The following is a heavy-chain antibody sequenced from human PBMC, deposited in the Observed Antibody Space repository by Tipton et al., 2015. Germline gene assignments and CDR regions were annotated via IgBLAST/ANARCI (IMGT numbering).Heavy chain of an antibody. V-gene: IGHV4-59*05. CDR2: INYSGRT. D-gene: IGHD4-17*01. J-gene: IGHJ3*02. CDR3: AGYYHDAFEI. Sequence: LRLSCAASGFSFSSYSMTWVRQAPGKGLEWFGIINYSGRTYYNPSLKGRVTISVDTSKRQLSLNLTSVTAADTAVYYCAGYYHDAFEIWGQGIMVTVSS. CDR1: GFSFSSYS.